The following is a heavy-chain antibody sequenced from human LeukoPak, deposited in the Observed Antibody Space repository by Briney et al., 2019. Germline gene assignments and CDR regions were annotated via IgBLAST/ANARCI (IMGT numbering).Heavy chain of an antibody. Sequence: SETLSLTCTVSGGSINSYYWSWIRQPPGKGLEWIGYIYYSGSTNYNPSLKSRVTISVDTSNNKFSLKLSSVTAADTAVYYCARVGIRGVTIFDYWGQGTLVTVSS. CDR2: IYYSGST. V-gene: IGHV4-59*12. CDR1: GGSINSYY. CDR3: ARVGIRGVTIFDY. D-gene: IGHD3-10*01. J-gene: IGHJ4*02.